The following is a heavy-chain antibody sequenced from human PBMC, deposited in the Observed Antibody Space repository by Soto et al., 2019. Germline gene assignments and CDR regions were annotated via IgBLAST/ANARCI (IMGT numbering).Heavy chain of an antibody. J-gene: IGHJ6*02. Sequence: ASVKVSCKASGYTFTSYAMHWVRQAPGQRLEWMGWINAGNGNTKYSQKFQGRVTITRDTSASTAYMELSSPRSEDTAVYYCGSGANYYYGMDVWGQGTTVTVSS. CDR2: INAGNGNT. V-gene: IGHV1-3*01. CDR1: GYTFTSYA. CDR3: GSGANYYYGMDV. D-gene: IGHD1-26*01.